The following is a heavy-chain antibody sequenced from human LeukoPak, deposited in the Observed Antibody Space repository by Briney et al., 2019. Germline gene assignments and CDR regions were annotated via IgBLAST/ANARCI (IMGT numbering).Heavy chain of an antibody. Sequence: ASVEVSCKASGYTFTSYGISWVRQAPGQGLEWMGWISAYNGNTNYAQKLQGRVTMTTDTSTSTAYMELRSLRSDDTAVYYCARRGAGCGGDCYLFDYWGQGTLVTVSS. CDR1: GYTFTSYG. V-gene: IGHV1-18*01. CDR3: ARRGAGCGGDCYLFDY. CDR2: ISAYNGNT. D-gene: IGHD2-21*02. J-gene: IGHJ4*02.